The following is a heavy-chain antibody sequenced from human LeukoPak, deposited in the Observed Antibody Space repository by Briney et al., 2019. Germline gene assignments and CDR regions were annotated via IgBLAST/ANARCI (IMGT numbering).Heavy chain of an antibody. CDR3: ARDRAYSYGLYYFDY. J-gene: IGHJ4*02. Sequence: GRSLRLSCAASGFTFSSYAMHRVRQAPGKGLEWVAVISYDGSNKYYADSVKGRFTISRDNSKNTLYLQMNSLRAEDTAVYYCARDRAYSYGLYYFDYWGQGTLVTVSS. CDR2: ISYDGSNK. CDR1: GFTFSSYA. V-gene: IGHV3-30*04. D-gene: IGHD5-18*01.